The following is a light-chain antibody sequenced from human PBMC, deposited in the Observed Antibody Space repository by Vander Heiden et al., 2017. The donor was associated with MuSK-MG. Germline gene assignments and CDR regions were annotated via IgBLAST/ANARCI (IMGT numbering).Light chain of an antibody. J-gene: IGKJ2*02. V-gene: IGKV1-33*01. Sequence: DIQMTQSPSSLSASVGDRVTITCQASQDISNYLNWYQQKPGKAPKLLIYDASNLETGVQSRFSGSGSGTDFTFTISSLQPEDIATYYCQQEDNLPSTFGQGTKLEIK. CDR2: DAS. CDR3: QQEDNLPST. CDR1: QDISNY.